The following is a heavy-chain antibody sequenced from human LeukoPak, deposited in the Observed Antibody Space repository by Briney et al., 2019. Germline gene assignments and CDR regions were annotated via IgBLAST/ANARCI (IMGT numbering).Heavy chain of an antibody. CDR3: ARDTSHPSGFLEWSPPPYFDY. Sequence: PSETLSLTCTVSGYSISSGYYWGWIRQPPGKGLEWIGSIYHSGSTYYNPSLKSRVTISVDTSKNQFSLKLSSVTAADTAVYYCARDTSHPSGFLEWSPPPYFDYWGQGTLVTVSS. V-gene: IGHV4-38-2*02. CDR2: IYHSGST. J-gene: IGHJ4*02. D-gene: IGHD3-3*01. CDR1: GYSISSGYY.